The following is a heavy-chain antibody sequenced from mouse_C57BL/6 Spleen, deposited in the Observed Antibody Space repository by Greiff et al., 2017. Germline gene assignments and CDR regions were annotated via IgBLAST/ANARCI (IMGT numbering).Heavy chain of an antibody. CDR1: GYTFTSYW. V-gene: IGHV1-61*01. CDR3: ARGPKDYYGSSYEYFDV. J-gene: IGHJ1*03. Sequence: QVQLQQPGAELVRPGSSVKLSCKASGYTFTSYWLDWVKQRPGKGLEWIGNIYPSDSETHYNQKFKDKATLPVAKSSSTAYMQLSSQTSEDSAVYYWARGPKDYYGSSYEYFDVWGTGTTVTVSS. D-gene: IGHD1-1*01. CDR2: IYPSDSET.